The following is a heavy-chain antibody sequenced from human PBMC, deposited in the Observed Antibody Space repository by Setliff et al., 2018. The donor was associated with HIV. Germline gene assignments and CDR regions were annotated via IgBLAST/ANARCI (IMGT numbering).Heavy chain of an antibody. V-gene: IGHV5-51*01. J-gene: IGHJ6*04. CDR1: GYSFTNHW. CDR2: IYPADSDT. D-gene: IGHD4-4*01. Sequence: GESLKISCKGSGYSFTNHWIGWVRQMPGKGLEWMGIIYPADSDTKYSPSFQGPVTRSVDKSISTAYLQWSSLKASDTAMYYCARLKSPTPYYCYGMDVWGKGTTVTVSS. CDR3: ARLKSPTPYYCYGMDV.